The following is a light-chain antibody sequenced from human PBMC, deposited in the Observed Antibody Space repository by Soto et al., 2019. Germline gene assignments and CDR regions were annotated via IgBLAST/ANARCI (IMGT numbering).Light chain of an antibody. CDR2: DVT. Sequence: QSALTQPRSVSGSPGQSVTISCPGTSSDVGGYNYVSWYQQHPGKAPKLLIYDVTKRPSGVPDRFSGSKSGYTASLTISGLQAADEADYYCCSYAGSYTWVFGGGTKLTVL. V-gene: IGLV2-11*01. CDR3: CSYAGSYTWV. J-gene: IGLJ3*02. CDR1: SSDVGGYNY.